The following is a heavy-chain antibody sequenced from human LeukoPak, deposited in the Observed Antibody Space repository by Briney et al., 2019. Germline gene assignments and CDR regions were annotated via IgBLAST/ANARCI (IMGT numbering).Heavy chain of an antibody. CDR2: IYYSGST. J-gene: IGHJ4*02. CDR1: GGSISSASNY. Sequence: SETLSLTCAVSGGSISSASNYWGWIPQPPGKGLEWIWTIYYSGSTYYNPSLNSRVTISIDTSKNQFSLRLSSVTAADTAVFYCARSTDGTTSSGWYVDYWGQGTLVTVSS. D-gene: IGHD6-19*01. V-gene: IGHV4-39*01. CDR3: ARSTDGTTSSGWYVDY.